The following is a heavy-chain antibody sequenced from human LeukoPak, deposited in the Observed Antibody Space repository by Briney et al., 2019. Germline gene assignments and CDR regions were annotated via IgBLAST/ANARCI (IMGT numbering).Heavy chain of an antibody. J-gene: IGHJ4*02. Sequence: PSETLSLTCAVYGGSFSGYYWSWIRQPPGKGLEWIGEINHSGSTNYNPSLKSRVTISVDTSKNQFSLKLSSVTAADTAVYYCARLTYYYDSSGYCLDYWGQGTLVTVSS. CDR2: INHSGST. CDR1: GGSFSGYY. V-gene: IGHV4-34*01. CDR3: ARLTYYYDSSGYCLDY. D-gene: IGHD3-22*01.